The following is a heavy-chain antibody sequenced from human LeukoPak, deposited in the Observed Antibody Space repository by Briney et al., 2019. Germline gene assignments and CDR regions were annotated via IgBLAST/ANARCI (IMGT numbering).Heavy chain of an antibody. J-gene: IGHJ4*02. CDR1: GFTFSNAG. V-gene: IGHV3-23*01. Sequence: GESLRLSCAASGFTFSNAGMGWVRQAPGKGLEWVSSINENAAITKYADAVNGRFTISRDNSQNILYLQMYSLRVEDTAVYYCARDHNYAFDNWGQGTLVSVAS. CDR2: INENAAIT. D-gene: IGHD1-1*01. CDR3: ARDHNYAFDN.